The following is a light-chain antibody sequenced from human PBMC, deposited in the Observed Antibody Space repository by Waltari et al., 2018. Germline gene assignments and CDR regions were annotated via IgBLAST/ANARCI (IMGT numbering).Light chain of an antibody. CDR3: QSYDSSLSGSV. J-gene: IGLJ3*02. CDR2: GNS. Sequence: QSVLTQPPSVSGAPGQRVTISCTGSSSNIGAGYDVHWYQQLPGTAPKPLIYGNSNWPSGVPDRFSGSKSGTSASLAITGLQAEDEADYYCQSYDSSLSGSVFGGGTKLTVL. V-gene: IGLV1-40*01. CDR1: SSNIGAGYD.